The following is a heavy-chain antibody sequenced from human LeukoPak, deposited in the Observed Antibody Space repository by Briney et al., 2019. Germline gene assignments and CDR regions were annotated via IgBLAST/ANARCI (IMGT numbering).Heavy chain of an antibody. CDR1: GFTFSSYA. Sequence: PGGSLRLSCAASGFTFSSYAMLWVPGSRGKAREWVTANSGWCDTTYYADSVKRRFTISRDNYKDTLYLQKHSVRGHDSALLYCARSGHSSGYYFYHFDNWRGGTLVSVCS. CDR2: NSGWCDTT. D-gene: IGHD3-22*01. J-gene: IGHJ4*02. V-gene: IGHV3-23*01. CDR3: ARSGHSSGYYFYHFDN.